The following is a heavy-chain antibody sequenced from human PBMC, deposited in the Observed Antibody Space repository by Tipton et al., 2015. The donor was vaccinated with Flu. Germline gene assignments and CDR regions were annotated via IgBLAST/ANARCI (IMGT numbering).Heavy chain of an antibody. D-gene: IGHD5-24*01. Sequence: TLSLTCTVSRGSISGYFWSWIRQPPGKGLEWIGYISYTGSAIYNPSVRSRVTISVDTSKNQFSLRLRSVTAADTAVYYCARVGGDGYNPGFDYSGQGTLVTVSS. J-gene: IGHJ4*02. CDR3: ARVGGDGYNPGFDY. V-gene: IGHV4-59*01. CDR1: RGSISGYF. CDR2: ISYTGSA.